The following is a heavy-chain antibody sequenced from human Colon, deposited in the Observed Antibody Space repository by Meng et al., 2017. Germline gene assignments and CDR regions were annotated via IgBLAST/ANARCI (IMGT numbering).Heavy chain of an antibody. J-gene: IGHJ5*02. Sequence: SETLSLTCAVSGGSINSSNWWSWVRQPPGKGLEWIGEIYHSGSTNYNPSLKSRVTISVDKSKNQFSLKLSSVTAADTAVYYCARGPFRYSSSWYHSFDPWGQGTLVTVSS. CDR2: IYHSGST. D-gene: IGHD6-13*01. CDR1: GGSINSSNW. V-gene: IGHV4-4*02. CDR3: ARGPFRYSSSWYHSFDP.